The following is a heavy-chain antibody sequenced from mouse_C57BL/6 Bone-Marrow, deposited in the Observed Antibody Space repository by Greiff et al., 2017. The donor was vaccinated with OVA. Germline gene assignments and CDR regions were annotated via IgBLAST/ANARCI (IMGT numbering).Heavy chain of an antibody. CDR1: GFTFSSYG. J-gene: IGHJ4*01. D-gene: IGHD2-2*01. Sequence: EVKLVESGGDLVKPGGSLKLSCAASGFTFSSYGMSWVRQTPDKRLEWVATISSGGSYTYYPDSVKGRFTISRDNAKNTLYLQMSSLKSEDTAMYYCARQGLRRYYAMYYWGQGTSVTVSS. CDR2: ISSGGSYT. V-gene: IGHV5-6*01. CDR3: ARQGLRRYYAMYY.